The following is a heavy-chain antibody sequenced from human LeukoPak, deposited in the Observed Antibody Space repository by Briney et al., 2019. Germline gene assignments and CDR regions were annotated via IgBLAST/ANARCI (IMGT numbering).Heavy chain of an antibody. CDR1: GGXISSYY. D-gene: IGHD3-22*01. J-gene: IGHJ4*02. CDR2: IYYSGST. Sequence: SETLSLTCTVSGGXISSYYWSWIRQPPGKGLEWIGYIYYSGSTNYNPSLKSRVTISIDTSKNQFSLKLSSVTAADTAVYYCARDRYYYDSSGPRGHFDYWGQGTLVTVSS. V-gene: IGHV4-59*01. CDR3: ARDRYYYDSSGPRGHFDY.